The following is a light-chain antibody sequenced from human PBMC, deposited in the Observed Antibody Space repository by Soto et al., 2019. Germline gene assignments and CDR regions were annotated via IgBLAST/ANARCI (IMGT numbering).Light chain of an antibody. V-gene: IGKV1-27*01. J-gene: IGKJ4*01. Sequence: DIQMTQSPSSLSASVGDRVTITCRASQGISNNLAWYQQKPGKVPKLLIYDASTLQSGVTSRFSGSGSVTDFTLTISSLQPEDVATYYCQKYDSATLTFGGGTKVEIK. CDR2: DAS. CDR3: QKYDSATLT. CDR1: QGISNN.